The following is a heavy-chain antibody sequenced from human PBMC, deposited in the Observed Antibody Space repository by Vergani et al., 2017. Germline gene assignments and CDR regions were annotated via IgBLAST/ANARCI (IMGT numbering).Heavy chain of an antibody. V-gene: IGHV4-61*02. CDR2: MYTSGHT. CDR1: GASVSRGTYY. Sequence: QVQLQESGPGLLKPSQTLSLTCTVSGASVSRGTYYWTWIRQPAGKKLEWIVRMYTSGHTIYNPSLESRVTMSVDTSKNQFPLQLSSVTAADTAVYYCARASHCINCYSVGPNGPGYYYMDVWGKGTTVTVSS. J-gene: IGHJ6*03. D-gene: IGHD2-21*01. CDR3: ARASHCINCYSVGPNGPGYYYMDV.